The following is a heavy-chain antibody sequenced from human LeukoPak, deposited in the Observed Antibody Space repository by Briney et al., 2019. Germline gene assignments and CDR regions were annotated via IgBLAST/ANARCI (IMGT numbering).Heavy chain of an antibody. CDR2: IYSSGST. J-gene: IGHJ4*02. Sequence: SETLSLTCNVSGGSIRGYYWSWIRQPPGKGLEWIGYIYSSGSTNYNPSLKSRVTISVDTSKNQFSLKLSSVTAADTAVYYCATSLYGEESHFYYWGQGTLVTVSS. V-gene: IGHV4-4*08. D-gene: IGHD4-17*01. CDR1: GGSIRGYY. CDR3: ATSLYGEESHFYY.